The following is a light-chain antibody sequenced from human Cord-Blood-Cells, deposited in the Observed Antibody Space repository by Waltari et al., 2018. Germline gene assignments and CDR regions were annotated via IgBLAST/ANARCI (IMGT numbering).Light chain of an antibody. CDR1: QSISSW. V-gene: IGKV1-5*03. J-gene: IGKJ1*01. CDR2: KAS. CDR3: QQYNSYSRT. Sequence: DIQMTQSPSTLSASVGYRVTITCRASQSISSWFAWYQQKPGKAPKLLIYKASSLESGVPSRCSGSGSGTEFTLTISSLQPDDFATYYCQQYNSYSRTFGQGPKVEIK.